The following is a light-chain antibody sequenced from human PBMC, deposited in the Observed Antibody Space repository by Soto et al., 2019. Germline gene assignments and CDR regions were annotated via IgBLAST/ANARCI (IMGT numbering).Light chain of an antibody. Sequence: EIVLTQSPGTLSLSPGERATLSCRASQSVSIYLAWYRQKPGQAPSLLIYDASNRATGIPARFSGSGSGTDFTLTVSSLEPEDFAVYYCQQRSNWPATFGGGTKVEIK. CDR3: QQRSNWPAT. CDR2: DAS. J-gene: IGKJ4*01. V-gene: IGKV3-11*01. CDR1: QSVSIY.